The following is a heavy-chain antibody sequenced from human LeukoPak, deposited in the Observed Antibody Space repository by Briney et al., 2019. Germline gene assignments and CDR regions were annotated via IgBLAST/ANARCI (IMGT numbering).Heavy chain of an antibody. D-gene: IGHD3-22*01. V-gene: IGHV4-39*07. Sequence: SETLSLTCTVSSGSISSNHHCWGWIRQPPGKGLEWIGSIYYSGTTYYNPSLKSRVTISVDTSRNQFSLKLSSVTAADTAVYYCARFVRYYYDNRGYSDGYYGMDVWGQGTTATVSS. CDR1: SGSISSNHHC. CDR2: IYYSGTT. J-gene: IGHJ6*02. CDR3: ARFVRYYYDNRGYSDGYYGMDV.